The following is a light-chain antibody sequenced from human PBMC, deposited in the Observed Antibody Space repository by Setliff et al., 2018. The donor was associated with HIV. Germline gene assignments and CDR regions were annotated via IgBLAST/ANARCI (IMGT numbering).Light chain of an antibody. CDR3: GTWDSSLSAGV. J-gene: IGLJ1*01. CDR2: DND. V-gene: IGLV1-51*01. CDR1: SSNIGKNY. Sequence: QGVTISCSGSSSNIGKNYVSWYQQLPGTAPKLLIYDNDKRPSGIPDRFSGSKSGTSATLGITGLQTGDEADYYCGTWDSSLSAGVFGTGTKVTVL.